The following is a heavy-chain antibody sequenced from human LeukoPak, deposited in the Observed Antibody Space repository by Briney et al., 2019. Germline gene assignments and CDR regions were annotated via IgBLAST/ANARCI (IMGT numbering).Heavy chain of an antibody. CDR3: ARDPRRTYCSGGSCYVLEGWFDP. CDR2: IYTSGST. V-gene: IGHV4-4*07. J-gene: IGHJ5*02. Sequence: SGTLSLTCTVSGGSISSYYWSWIRQPAGKGLEWIGRIYTSGSTNYNPSLKSRVTMSVDTSKNQFSLKLSSVTAADTAVYYCARDPRRTYCSGGSCYVLEGWFDPWGQGTLVTVSS. CDR1: GGSISSYY. D-gene: IGHD2-15*01.